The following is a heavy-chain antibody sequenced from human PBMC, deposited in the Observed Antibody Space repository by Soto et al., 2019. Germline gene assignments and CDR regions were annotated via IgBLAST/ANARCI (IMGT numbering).Heavy chain of an antibody. J-gene: IGHJ4*02. Sequence: ASVKVSCKASGYTFTSYGISWVRQAPGKGLEWMGWISAYNGNTNYAQKLQGRVTMTTDTSTSTAYMELRSLRSDDTAVYYCAREWMHGDYVDLGVDYWGQGTLVTVS. CDR3: AREWMHGDYVDLGVDY. V-gene: IGHV1-18*01. D-gene: IGHD4-17*01. CDR1: GYTFTSYG. CDR2: ISAYNGNT.